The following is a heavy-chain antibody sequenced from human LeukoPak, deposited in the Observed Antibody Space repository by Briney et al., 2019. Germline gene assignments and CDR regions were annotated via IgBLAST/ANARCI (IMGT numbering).Heavy chain of an antibody. CDR1: GYTFTNYW. CDR2: IYPGDSDT. D-gene: IGHD3-10*01. Sequence: GESLKISCKGSGYTFTNYWIGWVRQMPGKGLEWMGIIYPGDSDTRYSPSFQGQVTISADKSISTAYLQWSSLKASDTAMYYCARRYSGSYYNLNWFDSWGQGTLVTVSS. CDR3: ARRYSGSYYNLNWFDS. V-gene: IGHV5-51*01. J-gene: IGHJ5*01.